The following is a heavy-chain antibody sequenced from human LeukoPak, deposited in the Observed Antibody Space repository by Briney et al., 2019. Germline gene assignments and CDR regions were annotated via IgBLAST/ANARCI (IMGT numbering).Heavy chain of an antibody. V-gene: IGHV4-59*01. CDR1: GGSISSYY. CDR2: IYYTGST. Sequence: SETLSLTCTVSGGSISSYYWSWIRQPPGKGLEWIGYIYYTGSTNYNPSLKSRVTISVDTSKNRFSLKLSSVTAADTAVYYCARAPYSSSADFDYWGQGTLVTVSS. D-gene: IGHD6-6*01. CDR3: ARAPYSSSADFDY. J-gene: IGHJ4*02.